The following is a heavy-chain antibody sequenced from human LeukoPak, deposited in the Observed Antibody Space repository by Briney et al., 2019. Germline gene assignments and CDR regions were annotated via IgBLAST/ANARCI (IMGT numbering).Heavy chain of an antibody. D-gene: IGHD5-24*01. J-gene: IGHJ4*02. CDR1: GFIVSSNH. Sequence: GGSLRLSCTVSGFIVSSNHMNWVRQAPGKGLEWVSVIYSGGYSGGGPFYADSVKGRFTTSSDSSKHTLFLQMNSLRAEDTAFYYCARDVYGDGYNSFDYWGLGILVTVSS. CDR3: ARDVYGDGYNSFDY. CDR2: IYSGGYSGGGP. V-gene: IGHV3-66*01.